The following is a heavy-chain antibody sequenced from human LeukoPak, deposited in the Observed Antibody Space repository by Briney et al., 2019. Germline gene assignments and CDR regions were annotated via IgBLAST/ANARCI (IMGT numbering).Heavy chain of an antibody. Sequence: SVKVSCKASGGTFSSYAISWVRQAPGQGREWMGRIIPIFGTANYAQKFQGRVTITTDESTSTAYMELSSLRSEDMAVYYCARDGDSSGWYEVDYWGQGTLVTVSS. CDR2: IIPIFGTA. CDR1: GGTFSSYA. CDR3: ARDGDSSGWYEVDY. V-gene: IGHV1-69*05. J-gene: IGHJ4*02. D-gene: IGHD6-19*01.